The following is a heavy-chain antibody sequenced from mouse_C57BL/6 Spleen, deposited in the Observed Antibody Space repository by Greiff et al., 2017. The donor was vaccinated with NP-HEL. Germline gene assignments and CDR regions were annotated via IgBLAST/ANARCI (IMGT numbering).Heavy chain of an antibody. V-gene: IGHV1-15*01. CDR1: GYTFTDYE. Sequence: QVQLKQSGAELVRPGASVTLSCKASGYTFTDYEMHWVKQTPVHGLEWIGAIDPATGGTAYNQQFKGKAILTADKSSSTAYMELRSLTSKDSAVYYCTRGSPWFAYWGQGTLVTVSA. D-gene: IGHD1-1*02. CDR3: TRGSPWFAY. J-gene: IGHJ3*01. CDR2: IDPATGGT.